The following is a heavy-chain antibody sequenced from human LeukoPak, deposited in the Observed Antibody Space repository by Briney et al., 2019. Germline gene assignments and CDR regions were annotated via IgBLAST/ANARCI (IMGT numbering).Heavy chain of an antibody. CDR2: ISSSSSYI. D-gene: IGHD3-22*01. CDR3: ARVHYYDSSGYLYYYYYGMDV. Sequence: PGGSLRLSCAASGFTFSSYSMNWVRQAPGKGLEWVSSISSSSSYIYYADSVKGRFTISRDNAKNSLYLQMNSLRAADTAVYYCARVHYYDSSGYLYYYYYGMDVWGQGTTVTVSS. V-gene: IGHV3-21*01. CDR1: GFTFSSYS. J-gene: IGHJ6*02.